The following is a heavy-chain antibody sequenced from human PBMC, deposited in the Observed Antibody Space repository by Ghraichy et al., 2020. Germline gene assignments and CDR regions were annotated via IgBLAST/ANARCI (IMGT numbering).Heavy chain of an antibody. CDR1: GFTISSHW. Sequence: GGSLRLSCAASGFTISSHWMVWVRQAPGKGLELVANINLDGNEKYYVDSVKGRFTISRDNAKNSLYLQMNSLRAEDTAVYYCARYNSGYKDCWGQGTLVTVSS. D-gene: IGHD3-9*01. CDR3: ARYNSGYKDC. CDR2: INLDGNEK. V-gene: IGHV3-7*03. J-gene: IGHJ4*02.